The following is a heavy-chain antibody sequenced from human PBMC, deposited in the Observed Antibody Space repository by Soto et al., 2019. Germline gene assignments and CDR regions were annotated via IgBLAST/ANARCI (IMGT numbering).Heavy chain of an antibody. D-gene: IGHD6-6*01. CDR3: ARYSSSSLYYYYGMDV. V-gene: IGHV1-18*01. Sequence: ASVKVSCKASGYTFTSYGISWVRQAPVQGLEWMGWISAYNGNTNYAQKLQGRVTMTTDTSTSTAYMELRSLRSDDTAVYYCARYSSSSLYYYYGMDVWGQGTTVTVSS. J-gene: IGHJ6*02. CDR1: GYTFTSYG. CDR2: ISAYNGNT.